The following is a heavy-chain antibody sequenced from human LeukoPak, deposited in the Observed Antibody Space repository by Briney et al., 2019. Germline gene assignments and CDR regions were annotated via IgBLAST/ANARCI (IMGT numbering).Heavy chain of an antibody. V-gene: IGHV3-30*02. CDR1: GFTFSSYG. Sequence: PGGCLRLSCAASGFTFSSYGMHWVRQAPGKGLEWVAFIRYDGSNKYYADSVKGRFTISRDNSKNTLYLQMNSLRAEDTAVYYCAKDSALYCGGDCYYDYWGQGTLVTVSS. CDR3: AKDSALYCGGDCYYDY. CDR2: IRYDGSNK. J-gene: IGHJ4*02. D-gene: IGHD2-21*01.